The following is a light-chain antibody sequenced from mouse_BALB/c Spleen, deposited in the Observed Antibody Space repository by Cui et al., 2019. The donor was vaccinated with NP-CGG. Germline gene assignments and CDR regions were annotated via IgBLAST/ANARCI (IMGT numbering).Light chain of an antibody. CDR1: TGAVTTSNY. J-gene: IGLJ1*01. CDR3: ALWYSNHWV. V-gene: IGLV1*01. Sequence: VVSQDSTLTTSPGETVTLTCRSSTGAVTTSNYANWVQEKPDHLFTGLIGGTNNRIPGVPARFSGSLIGDKAALTITGAQTEDEAIYFCALWYSNHWVFGGGTKLTVL. CDR2: GTN.